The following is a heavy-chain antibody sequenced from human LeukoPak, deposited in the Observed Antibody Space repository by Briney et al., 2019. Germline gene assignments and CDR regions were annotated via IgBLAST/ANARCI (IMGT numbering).Heavy chain of an antibody. Sequence: GGSLRLSCAASGFTFSRSAMHWVRQAPGKGLEGVAIISYDGGNKYYADSVKGRFTISRDNAKNSLYLQMNSLRAEDTAVYYCARISTVTTNGLFDYWGQGTLVTVSS. CDR2: ISYDGGNK. CDR3: ARISTVTTNGLFDY. V-gene: IGHV3-30*04. D-gene: IGHD4-17*01. CDR1: GFTFSRSA. J-gene: IGHJ4*02.